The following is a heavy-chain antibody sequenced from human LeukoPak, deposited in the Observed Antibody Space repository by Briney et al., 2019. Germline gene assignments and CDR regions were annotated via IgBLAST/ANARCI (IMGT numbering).Heavy chain of an antibody. CDR2: IYYSGST. J-gene: IGHJ3*02. D-gene: IGHD3-10*01. CDR3: ARERGRGQYAFDI. Sequence: PSETLSLTCTVSGGSISSYYWSWIRQPPGKGLEWIGYIYYSGSTNYNPSLKSRVTISVDTSKNQFSLKLSSVTAADTAVYYCARERGRGQYAFDIWGQGTMVTVSS. V-gene: IGHV4-59*01. CDR1: GGSISSYY.